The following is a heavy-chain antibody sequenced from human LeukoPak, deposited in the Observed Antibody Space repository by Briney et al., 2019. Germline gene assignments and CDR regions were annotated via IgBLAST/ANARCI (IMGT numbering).Heavy chain of an antibody. D-gene: IGHD6-19*01. Sequence: GESLKISCKGSGYTFTNYWIGWVRQMPGKGLECMGIIYPGDSDIRYSPSFQGQVTISADKSISTAYLQWSSLKASDTAMYYCVRTDTSGWYYFDYWGQGTLVTVSS. CDR1: GYTFTNYW. CDR3: VRTDTSGWYYFDY. CDR2: IYPGDSDI. J-gene: IGHJ4*02. V-gene: IGHV5-51*01.